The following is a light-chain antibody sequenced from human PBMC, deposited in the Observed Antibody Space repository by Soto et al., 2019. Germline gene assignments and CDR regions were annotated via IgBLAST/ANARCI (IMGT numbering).Light chain of an antibody. J-gene: IGLJ1*01. V-gene: IGLV2-14*03. CDR1: SSDVGGFNY. CDR3: NSYTSSSTYV. Sequence: QSALTQPASVSGSPGQSITISCTGTSSDVGGFNYVSWYQQHPGKATKLMIYDVTNRPSGVSYRFSGSKSGNTASLTISWVQGEDEADYYCNSYTSSSTYVFGYGTKVTVL. CDR2: DVT.